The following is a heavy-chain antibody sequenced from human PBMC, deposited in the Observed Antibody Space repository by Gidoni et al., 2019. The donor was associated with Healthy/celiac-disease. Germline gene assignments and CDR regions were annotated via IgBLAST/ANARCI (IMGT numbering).Heavy chain of an antibody. D-gene: IGHD6-19*01. CDR3: ARDLDPEWWLVPDY. Sequence: QVQLVESGGGVVQPGRSLRLSCEAPGFTFSSYAMHWVRQAPGKGLEWVAVISYDGSNKYYADSVKGRFTISRDNSKNTLYLQMNSLRAEDTAVYYCARDLDPEWWLVPDYWGQGTLVTVSS. CDR2: ISYDGSNK. CDR1: GFTFSSYA. J-gene: IGHJ4*02. V-gene: IGHV3-30-3*01.